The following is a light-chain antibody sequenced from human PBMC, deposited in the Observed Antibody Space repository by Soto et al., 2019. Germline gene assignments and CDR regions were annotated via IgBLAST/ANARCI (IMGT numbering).Light chain of an antibody. J-gene: IGKJ1*01. CDR2: GVS. CDR3: QQYNNWPWT. V-gene: IGKV3-15*01. Sequence: EVVMTQSPATLSVSPGERATLSCGASQSVRSNLAWYQQKPGQAPRLLIYGVSTRATGIPARFSGSGSGTEFTLTISSLQSEDFAVYYCQQYNNWPWTFGQGTKVDIK. CDR1: QSVRSN.